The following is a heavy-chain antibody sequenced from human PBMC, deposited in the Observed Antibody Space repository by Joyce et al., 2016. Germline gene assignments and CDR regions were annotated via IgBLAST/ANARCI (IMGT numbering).Heavy chain of an antibody. D-gene: IGHD2/OR15-2a*01. CDR2: IYHRGST. CDR1: GGSISSGGYS. V-gene: IGHV4-30-2*01. CDR3: ARDGVGSSLPFDS. Sequence: QLQLQESGARLVKPSQTLSLTCAVSGGSISSGGYSWSWIRQPPGKGLEWIGYIYHRGSTYYKPSLKSRVTMSVDESKNQFSLRLKSVTAADTAVYYCARDGVGSSLPFDSWGQGILVTVSS. J-gene: IGHJ4*02.